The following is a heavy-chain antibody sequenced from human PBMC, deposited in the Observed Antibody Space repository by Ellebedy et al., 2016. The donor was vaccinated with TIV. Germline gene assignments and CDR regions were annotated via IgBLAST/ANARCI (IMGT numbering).Heavy chain of an antibody. CDR3: ASGPDIVATYYYYYGMDV. J-gene: IGHJ6*02. Sequence: SVKVSCXASGGTFSSYAISWVRQAPGQGLEWMGGIIPIFGTANYAQKFQGRVTITADKSTSTAYMELSSLRSEDTAVYYCASGPDIVATYYYYYGMDVWGQGTTVTVSS. CDR1: GGTFSSYA. CDR2: IIPIFGTA. V-gene: IGHV1-69*06. D-gene: IGHD5-12*01.